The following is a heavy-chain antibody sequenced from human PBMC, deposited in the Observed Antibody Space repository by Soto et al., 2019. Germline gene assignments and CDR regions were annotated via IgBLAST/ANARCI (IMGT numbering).Heavy chain of an antibody. D-gene: IGHD6-19*01. CDR3: ARSQWPRVFDY. CDR1: GYTFTSYG. J-gene: IGHJ4*02. V-gene: IGHV1-18*01. CDR2: IRVYNGNT. Sequence: ASVQVSYKASGYTFTSYGIRWVRKAPGQGLEWMGWIRVYNGNTNYAQKVQGRVTMTRDTSTSTAYMELRSLRSDDTAVYYCARSQWPRVFDYWGQGTLVTVSS.